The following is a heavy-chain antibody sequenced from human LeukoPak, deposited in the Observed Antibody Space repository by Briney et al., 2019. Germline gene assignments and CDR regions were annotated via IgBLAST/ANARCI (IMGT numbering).Heavy chain of an antibody. CDR2: IYYSGST. Sequence: SETLSLTCTVSGGSISSSSYYWGWIRQPPGKGLEWIGSIYYSGSTYYNPSLKSRVTISVDTSKNQFSLKLSSVTAADTAVYYCARGEDSGYDVFDYWGQGTLVTVSS. CDR3: ARGEDSGYDVFDY. V-gene: IGHV4-39*01. CDR1: GGSISSSSYY. D-gene: IGHD5-12*01. J-gene: IGHJ4*02.